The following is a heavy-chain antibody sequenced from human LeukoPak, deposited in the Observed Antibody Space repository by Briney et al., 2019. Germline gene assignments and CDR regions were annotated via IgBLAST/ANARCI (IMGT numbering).Heavy chain of an antibody. CDR2: IRYDGSNK. V-gene: IGHV3-30*02. CDR1: GFTFSSYG. CDR3: AKGNDQWAAYYYYYMDV. D-gene: IGHD6-25*01. Sequence: GGSLRLSCAASGFTFSSYGMHWVRQAPGKGLEWVAFIRYDGSNKYYADSVKGRFTISRDNSKNTLYLQMNSLRAEDTAVYYCAKGNDQWAAYYYYYMDVWGKGTTVTVSS. J-gene: IGHJ6*03.